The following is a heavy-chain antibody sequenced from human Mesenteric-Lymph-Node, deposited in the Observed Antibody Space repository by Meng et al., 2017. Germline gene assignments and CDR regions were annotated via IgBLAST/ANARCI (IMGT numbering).Heavy chain of an antibody. CDR2: ISWNSGSI. V-gene: IGHV3-9*01. CDR1: GFTFDDYA. Sequence: SLKISCAASGFTFDDYAMHWVRQAPGKGLEWVSGISWNSGSIGYADSVKGRFTISRDNAKNSLYLQMNSLRAEDTALYYCAKDTLSDSSGYYDYWGQETLVTVSS. CDR3: AKDTLSDSSGYYDY. J-gene: IGHJ4*02. D-gene: IGHD3-22*01.